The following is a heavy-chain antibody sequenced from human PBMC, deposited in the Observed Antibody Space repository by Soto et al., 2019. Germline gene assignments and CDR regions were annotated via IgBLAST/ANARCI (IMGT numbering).Heavy chain of an antibody. CDR1: GFTFSYG. D-gene: IGHD2-15*01. J-gene: IGHJ4*02. CDR2: ISYDSSNK. CDR3: ANLVIGYCSGNTCDDY. V-gene: IGHV3-30*18. Sequence: VQLLESGGGLIQPGGSLRLSCAASGFTFSYGIHWLRQAPGKGLEWVAYISYDSSNKFYGDSVKGRFTISRDNSKNTQFLQMNSPRAEDTAVYYCANLVIGYCSGNTCDDYWGQGTLVAVSS.